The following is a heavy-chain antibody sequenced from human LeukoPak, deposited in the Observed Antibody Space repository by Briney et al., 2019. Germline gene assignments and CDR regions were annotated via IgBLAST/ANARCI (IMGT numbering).Heavy chain of an antibody. CDR3: ARGPVALPNDRLCLFFDF. D-gene: IGHD2-8*01. J-gene: IGHJ4*02. Sequence: SETLSLTCAVYGGSFNTYYWTWIRQSPDKGLEWIGEVSHAGDTNVNPSLRSRVAMSVDASKNQFSLKLTSVTAADTAVYFCARGPVALPNDRLCLFFDFWGQGNLVTVSS. V-gene: IGHV4-34*01. CDR2: VSHAGDT. CDR1: GGSFNTYY.